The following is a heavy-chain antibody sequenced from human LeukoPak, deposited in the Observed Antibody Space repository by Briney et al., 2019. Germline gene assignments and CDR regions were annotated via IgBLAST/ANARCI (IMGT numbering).Heavy chain of an antibody. D-gene: IGHD3-10*01. Sequence: GGSLRLSCAASGFTFSSYAMSWVRQAPGKGLEWVSAISGSGGSTYYADSVKGRFTISRDNSKNTLYLQMNSLRAEDTAVYYCAKGGRWFGELLSESDYWGQGTLVTVSS. CDR3: AKGGRWFGELLSESDY. J-gene: IGHJ4*02. CDR2: ISGSGGST. V-gene: IGHV3-23*01. CDR1: GFTFSSYA.